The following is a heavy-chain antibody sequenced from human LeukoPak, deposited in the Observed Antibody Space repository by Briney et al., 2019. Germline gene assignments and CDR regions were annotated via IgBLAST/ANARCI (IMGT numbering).Heavy chain of an antibody. V-gene: IGHV3-23*01. J-gene: IGHJ6*03. Sequence: PGGSLRLSCAASGFTFNTFGLIWVRQAPGKGLEWVSAISGSGGSTYYADSVKGRFTISRDNAKNSLYLQMNSLRAEDTAVYYCARDQGEWGYTYGRRGGYYYYYYMDVWGKGTTVTISS. CDR2: ISGSGGST. CDR1: GFTFNTFG. D-gene: IGHD5-18*01. CDR3: ARDQGEWGYTYGRRGGYYYYYYMDV.